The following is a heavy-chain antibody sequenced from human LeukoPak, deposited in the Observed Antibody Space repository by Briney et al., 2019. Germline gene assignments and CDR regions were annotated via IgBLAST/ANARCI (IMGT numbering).Heavy chain of an antibody. D-gene: IGHD3-3*01. CDR2: IYTSGST. CDR3: ARGYDFWSGYLVYYGMDV. Sequence: SETLSLTCTVSGGSISSGSYYWSWIRQPAGKGLEWIGRIYTSGSTNYNPSLKSRVTISVDTSKNQFSLKLSSATAADTAVYYCARGYDFWSGYLVYYGMDVWGQGTTVTVSS. J-gene: IGHJ6*02. V-gene: IGHV4-61*02. CDR1: GGSISSGSYY.